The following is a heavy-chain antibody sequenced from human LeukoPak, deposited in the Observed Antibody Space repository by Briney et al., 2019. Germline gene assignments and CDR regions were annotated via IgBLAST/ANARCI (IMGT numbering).Heavy chain of an antibody. V-gene: IGHV1-69*13. D-gene: IGHD4-23*01. CDR2: IIPIFGTA. Sequence: GASVKVSCKASGGTFSSYAISWVRQAPGQGLEWMGGIIPIFGTANYAQKFQGRVTITADESTSTAYMELSSLRSEDTAVYYCARGLKGATVVTPFDYWGQGTLVTVSS. CDR1: GGTFSSYA. J-gene: IGHJ4*02. CDR3: ARGLKGATVVTPFDY.